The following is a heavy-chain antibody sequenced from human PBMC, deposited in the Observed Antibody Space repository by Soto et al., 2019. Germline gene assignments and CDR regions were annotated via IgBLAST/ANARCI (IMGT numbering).Heavy chain of an antibody. D-gene: IGHD4-17*01. CDR3: VTGDYYYFDY. V-gene: IGHV4-38-2*01. J-gene: IGHJ4*02. CDR2: VYNDGRT. Sequence: SETLSLTCAVSGYSVSYAYWWGWIRQSPGKGLEWIGNVYNDGRTSYNPSLNSRGTVSMDKSKNQFSLELSSVTPADTAVYYCVTGDYYYFDYWGQGTLVTVSS. CDR1: GYSVSYAYW.